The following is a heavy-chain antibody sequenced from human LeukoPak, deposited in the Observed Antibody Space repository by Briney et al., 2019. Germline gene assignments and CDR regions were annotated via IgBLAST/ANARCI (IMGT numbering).Heavy chain of an antibody. CDR1: GGSFSGYY. CDR3: ATRKLGNDY. V-gene: IGHV4-34*01. Sequence: SETLSLTCAVYGGSFSGYYWSWIRQPPGKGLEWIGYIYYTETSYNPSLKSRVTISADTSKNQFSLKLYSVTAADTAVYYCATRKLGNDYWGQGTLVTVSS. J-gene: IGHJ4*02. CDR2: IYYTET. D-gene: IGHD7-27*01.